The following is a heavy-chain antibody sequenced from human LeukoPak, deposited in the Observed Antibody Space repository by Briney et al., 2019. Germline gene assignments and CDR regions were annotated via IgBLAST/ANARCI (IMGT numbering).Heavy chain of an antibody. V-gene: IGHV1-18*01. CDR3: ARDPMVRGDGHYYVDV. D-gene: IGHD3-10*01. J-gene: IGHJ6*03. CDR2: ISAYNGNT. Sequence: ASVKVSCKASGYTFTSYGISWVRRAPGQGLEWMGWISAYNGNTNYAQKLQGRVTMTTDTSTSTAYMELRSLRSDDTVVYYCARDPMVRGDGHYYVDVWGKGTTVTISS. CDR1: GYTFTSYG.